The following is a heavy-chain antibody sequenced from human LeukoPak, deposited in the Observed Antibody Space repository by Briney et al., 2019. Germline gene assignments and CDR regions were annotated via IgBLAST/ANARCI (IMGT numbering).Heavy chain of an antibody. CDR1: GYTLTELS. CDR3: ATRTISSRCYYYGMDV. J-gene: IGHJ6*02. D-gene: IGHD6-13*01. Sequence: ASVKVSCKVSGYTLTELSMHWVRQAPGKGLEWMGGFDPEDGETIYAQKFQGRVTMTEDTSTDTAYMELSSLRSEDTAVYYCATRTISSRCYYYGMDVWGQGTTVTVSS. CDR2: FDPEDGET. V-gene: IGHV1-24*01.